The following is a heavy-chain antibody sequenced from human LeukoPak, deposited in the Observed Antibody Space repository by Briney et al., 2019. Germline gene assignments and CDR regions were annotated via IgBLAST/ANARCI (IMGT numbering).Heavy chain of an antibody. CDR1: GYSISSGYY. CDR3: ARLEGGGYDSSGYKDDY. J-gene: IGHJ4*02. V-gene: IGHV4-38-2*01. Sequence: SETLSLTCAVSGYSISSGYYWGWIRQPPGKGLEWIGSIYHSGSTYYNPSLKSRVTISVDTSKNQFSLKLSSVTAADTAVYYCARLEGGGYDSSGYKDDYWGQGTLVTVSS. D-gene: IGHD3-22*01. CDR2: IYHSGST.